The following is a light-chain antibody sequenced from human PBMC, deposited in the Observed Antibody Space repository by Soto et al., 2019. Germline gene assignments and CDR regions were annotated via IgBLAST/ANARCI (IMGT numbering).Light chain of an antibody. CDR1: QSISRS. CDR3: QQSSSMPT. V-gene: IGKV1-39*01. CDR2: AAS. J-gene: IGKJ5*01. Sequence: IQMTQPPSSLAASVGDRASITFRASQSISRSLNWYQQSPGKAPKLLVYAASTLQSGVPSRFRGSGSGTDFTLTIDSLQPEDFATYYCQQSSSMPTFGQGTRLEIK.